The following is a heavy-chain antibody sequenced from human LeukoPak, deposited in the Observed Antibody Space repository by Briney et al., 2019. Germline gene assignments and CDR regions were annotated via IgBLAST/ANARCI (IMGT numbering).Heavy chain of an antibody. CDR1: GYTFTGYY. CDR2: INPNSGGT. CDR3: ARGLIPAATPFDY. D-gene: IGHD2-2*01. Sequence: ASVKVSCKASGYTFTGYYMHWVRQAPGQGLEWMGWINPNSGGTNYPQKFQGRVTMTRDTSISTAYMELSRLRSDDTAVYYCARGLIPAATPFDYWGQGTLVTVSS. V-gene: IGHV1-2*02. J-gene: IGHJ4*02.